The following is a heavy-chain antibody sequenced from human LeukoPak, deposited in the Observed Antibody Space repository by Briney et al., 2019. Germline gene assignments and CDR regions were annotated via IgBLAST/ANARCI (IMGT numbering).Heavy chain of an antibody. CDR1: GYTFTSYY. Sequence: ASVKVSCTASGYTFTSYYMHWVRQAPGQGLEWMGIINPSGGSTSYAQKFQGRVTMTRDTSTSTVYMELSSLRSEDAAVYYCAPAPTKDDAFDIWGQGTMVTVSS. CDR3: APAPTKDDAFDI. J-gene: IGHJ3*02. CDR2: INPSGGST. V-gene: IGHV1-46*01.